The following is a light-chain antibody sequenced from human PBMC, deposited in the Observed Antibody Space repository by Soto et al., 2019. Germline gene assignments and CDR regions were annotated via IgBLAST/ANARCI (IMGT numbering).Light chain of an antibody. Sequence: SYELTQPCSLSVAAGKTARITCGGDNIGNKNVQWYQQKSGQAPVLVIYYDDDRPSGIPERFDGSNSGNTATLTISRVEGEDEADYYCQVWDSSSDHVVFGGGTKLTV. J-gene: IGLJ2*01. CDR1: NIGNKN. CDR2: YDD. CDR3: QVWDSSSDHVV. V-gene: IGLV3-21*01.